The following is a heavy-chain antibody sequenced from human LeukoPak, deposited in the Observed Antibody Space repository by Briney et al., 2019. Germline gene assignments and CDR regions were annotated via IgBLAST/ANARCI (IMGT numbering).Heavy chain of an antibody. CDR2: ISYDEANK. CDR1: GFSFSDYA. V-gene: IGHV3-30-3*01. D-gene: IGHD3-16*02. Sequence: GGSLRLSCVGSGFSFSDYALHWVRQAPGKGLEWVALISYDEANKYYADSVKGRFTISRDNSENTLYLQIGRLKPEDTAIYYCARGHPYYSGRYNYSDYWGQGTPVAVSS. J-gene: IGHJ4*02. CDR3: ARGHPYYSGRYNYSDY.